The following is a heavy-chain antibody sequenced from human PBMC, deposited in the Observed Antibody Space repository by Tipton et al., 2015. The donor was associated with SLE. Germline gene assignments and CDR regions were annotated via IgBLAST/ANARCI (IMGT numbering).Heavy chain of an antibody. Sequence: SLTCAISGDSVSSNSAAWNWIRQSPSRGLEWLGRTYYRSKWYNDYAVSVKSRITINPDTSKNQFSLQLNSVTPEDTAVYYCARDPTAVGASDYYYMDVWGKGATVTVSS. CDR3: ARDPTAVGASDYYYMDV. D-gene: IGHD1-26*01. CDR1: GDSVSSNSAA. J-gene: IGHJ6*03. CDR2: TYYRSKWYN. V-gene: IGHV6-1*01.